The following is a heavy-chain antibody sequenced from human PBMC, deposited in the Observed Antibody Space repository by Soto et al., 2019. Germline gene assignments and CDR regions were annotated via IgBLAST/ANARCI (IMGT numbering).Heavy chain of an antibody. CDR2: IYDSGST. J-gene: IGHJ4*02. CDR1: GGSISSYY. CDR3: ARPHRSGDYYPFDY. D-gene: IGHD4-17*01. V-gene: IGHV4-59*01. Sequence: SETLSLTCTVSGGSISSYYWSWIRQPPGKGLEWIGYIYDSGSTKYNPSLKSRVTISVDTSKNQFSLKLSSVTAADTAVYYCARPHRSGDYYPFDYWGQGSLVTV.